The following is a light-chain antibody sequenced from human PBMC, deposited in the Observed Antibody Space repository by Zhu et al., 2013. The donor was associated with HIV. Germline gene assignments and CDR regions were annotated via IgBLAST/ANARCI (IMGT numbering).Light chain of an antibody. J-gene: IGKJ1*01. CDR1: QSVLYSSNNKNY. V-gene: IGKV4-1*01. CDR3: QQYYSTPRT. CDR2: WAS. Sequence: DIVMTQSPDSLAVSLGERATINCKSSQSVLYSSNNKNYLAWYQQNPGQPPKLLLYWASTRGSGVPDRFSGSGSGTDFTLTISSLQTEDVAVYYCQQYYSTPRTFGQGTKVEIK.